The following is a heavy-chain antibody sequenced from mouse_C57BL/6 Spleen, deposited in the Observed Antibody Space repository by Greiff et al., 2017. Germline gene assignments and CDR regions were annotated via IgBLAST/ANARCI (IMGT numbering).Heavy chain of an antibody. CDR3: AGYYNLDY. CDR1: GYTFTSYW. D-gene: IGHD1-1*01. J-gene: IGHJ2*01. Sequence: QVQLQQPGAELVKPGASVKMSCKASGYTFTSYWITWVKQRPGQGLEWIGDIYPGSGSTNYNEKFKGKATLTAEKSSSTAYMQLSSLTSEDSAVYFCAGYYNLDYWGQGTTLTVSS. V-gene: IGHV1-55*01. CDR2: IYPGSGST.